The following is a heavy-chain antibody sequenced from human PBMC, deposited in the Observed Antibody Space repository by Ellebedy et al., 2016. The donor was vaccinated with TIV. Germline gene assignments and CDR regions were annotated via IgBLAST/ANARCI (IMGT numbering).Heavy chain of an antibody. CDR2: INPSGGST. J-gene: IGHJ4*02. Sequence: ASVKVSCKASGYSFTSYFIHWARQAPGQGLEWMGIINPSGGSTDYAQRFQGRVTVTRGTSTRTVYMELSSLGSEDTAVYYCARDGPLGIDYWGQGTLVTVSS. CDR3: ARDGPLGIDY. D-gene: IGHD7-27*01. CDR1: GYSFTSYF. V-gene: IGHV1-46*01.